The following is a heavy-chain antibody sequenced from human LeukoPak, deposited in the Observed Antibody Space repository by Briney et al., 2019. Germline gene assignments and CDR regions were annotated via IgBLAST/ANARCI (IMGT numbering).Heavy chain of an antibody. CDR1: GFTFSSFA. CDR3: AKSPWGDCSGGSCAPADY. D-gene: IGHD2-15*01. J-gene: IGHJ4*02. V-gene: IGHV3-23*01. CDR2: LSGSGSTT. Sequence: PGGSLRLSCAASGFTFSSFAMSWVRQVPGKGLEWVSSLSGSGSTTYYADSVKGRFTISRDNSKNAQYLQMNSVGAEDTAVYYCAKSPWGDCSGGSCAPADYWGQGTLVTVSS.